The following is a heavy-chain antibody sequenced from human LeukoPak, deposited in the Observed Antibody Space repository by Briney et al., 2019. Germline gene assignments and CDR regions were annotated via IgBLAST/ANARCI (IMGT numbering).Heavy chain of an antibody. D-gene: IGHD3-22*01. CDR2: ISSSGDKI. CDR3: ARDDYDSSGSY. Sequence: GGSLRLSCAASGLTFSRDAMNWVRQAPGMGLEWISYISSSGDKIYYAESVKGRFTVSRDNAENSLYLQMNSLRVEDTAVYYCARDDYDSSGSYWGQGTLVTVSS. J-gene: IGHJ4*02. V-gene: IGHV3-48*03. CDR1: GLTFSRDA.